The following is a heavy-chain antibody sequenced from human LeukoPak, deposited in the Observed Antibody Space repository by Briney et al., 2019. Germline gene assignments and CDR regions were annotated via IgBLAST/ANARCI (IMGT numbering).Heavy chain of an antibody. CDR1: GGSFSGYY. V-gene: IGHV4-34*01. Sequence: SETLSLTCAVYGGSFSGYYWSWIRQPPGKGLEWIGEINHSGSTNYNPSLKSRVTMSVDTSKNQFSLKLSSVTAADTAVYYCASFTHIVVVTAIHGGGYFDYWGQGTLVTVSS. J-gene: IGHJ4*02. CDR2: INHSGST. D-gene: IGHD2-21*02. CDR3: ASFTHIVVVTAIHGGGYFDY.